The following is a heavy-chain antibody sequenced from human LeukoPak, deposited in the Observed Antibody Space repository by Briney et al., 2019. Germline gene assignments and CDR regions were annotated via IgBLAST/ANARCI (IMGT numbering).Heavy chain of an antibody. D-gene: IGHD2-15*01. J-gene: IGHJ4*02. Sequence: SENLSLTCTVSGGSISDNYWSWIRQPPGKGLEWIGYAYYSGHTNYNSSLKSRVTMSLDTSKSLFSLRLSSVTAADTAVYFCARHPFATPFDYWGPGTLVTVSS. CDR2: AYYSGHT. CDR3: ARHPFATPFDY. V-gene: IGHV4-59*08. CDR1: GGSISDNY.